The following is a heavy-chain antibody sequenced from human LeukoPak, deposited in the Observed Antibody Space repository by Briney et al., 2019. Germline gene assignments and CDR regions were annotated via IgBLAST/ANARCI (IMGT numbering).Heavy chain of an antibody. J-gene: IGHJ3*01. D-gene: IGHD6-6*01. Sequence: PSETLSLTCTVSGASISSSTYYWGWVRQPPGKGLEWIGSISYIGSTYHNPSLKSRVTISLDTSKNQFSLKLSSVTAADTAVYYCARGRGGAALRLDVLDLWGQGTMVSVSS. V-gene: IGHV4-39*07. CDR3: ARGRGGAALRLDVLDL. CDR2: ISYIGST. CDR1: GASISSSTYY.